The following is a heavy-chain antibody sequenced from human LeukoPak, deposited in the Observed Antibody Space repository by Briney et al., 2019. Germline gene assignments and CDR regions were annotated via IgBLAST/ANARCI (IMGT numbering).Heavy chain of an antibody. Sequence: GGSLRPSCAASGNYWMHWVRQVPGRGLVWVSHINSDGSWTSYADSVKGRFTISKDNAKNTVYLQMNSLRAEDTAVYYCVSFYETYWGRGTLVTVSS. J-gene: IGHJ4*02. CDR2: INSDGSWT. CDR1: GNYW. D-gene: IGHD2/OR15-2a*01. CDR3: VSFYETY. V-gene: IGHV3-74*01.